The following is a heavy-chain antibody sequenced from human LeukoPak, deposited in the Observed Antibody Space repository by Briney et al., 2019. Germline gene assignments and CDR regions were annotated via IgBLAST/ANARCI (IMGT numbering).Heavy chain of an antibody. Sequence: ASVKVSCKASGYTFTGYYMHWVRQAPGQGLEWMGWINPNSGGTNYAQKFQGRVTMARDTSISTAHMELSRLRSDDTAVYYCARGLGAAAPYGMDVWGQGTTVTVSS. CDR1: GYTFTGYY. J-gene: IGHJ6*02. CDR3: ARGLGAAAPYGMDV. CDR2: INPNSGGT. V-gene: IGHV1-2*02. D-gene: IGHD2-2*01.